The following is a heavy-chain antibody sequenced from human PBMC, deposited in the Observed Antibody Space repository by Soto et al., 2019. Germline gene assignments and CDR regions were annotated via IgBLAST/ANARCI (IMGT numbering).Heavy chain of an antibody. Sequence: PGESLKISCKGPGYSFAGYWITWVRQKPGKGLEWMGRIDPSDSQTYYSPSFRGHVTISVTKSITTVFLQWSSLRASDTAMYYCARQIYDSDTGPNFHYYFESWGQGTPVTVSS. CDR3: ARQIYDSDTGPNFHYYFES. J-gene: IGHJ4*02. V-gene: IGHV5-10-1*01. CDR2: IDPSDSQT. D-gene: IGHD3-22*01. CDR1: GYSFAGYW.